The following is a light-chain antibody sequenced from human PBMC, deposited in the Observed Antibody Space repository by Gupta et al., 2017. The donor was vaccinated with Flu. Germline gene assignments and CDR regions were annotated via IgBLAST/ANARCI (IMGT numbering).Light chain of an antibody. CDR3: LQSRYRRT. CDR2: EVS. CDR1: QSLLHSNGMTF. J-gene: IGKJ1*01. V-gene: IGKV2D-29*01. Sequence: DIVMTQTPLSLSVTPGQPTSISCRSSQSLLHSNGMTFLYWYLQKPGQPSQLLIYEVSKRSSGVPDRFSGCGSATSFTLKILRVEAEDVGIYYCLQSRYRRTFGQGTKVEI.